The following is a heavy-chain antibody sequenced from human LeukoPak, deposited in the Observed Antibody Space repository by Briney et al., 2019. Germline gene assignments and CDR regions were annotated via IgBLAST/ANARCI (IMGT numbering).Heavy chain of an antibody. CDR2: IKQDGSER. CDR3: ARGLVGASTC. CDR1: GFNFSNYW. D-gene: IGHD1-26*01. J-gene: IGHJ4*02. V-gene: IGHV3-7*01. Sequence: GGSLRLSCAASGFNFSNYWMSWVRQAPGKGLERVANIKQDGSERYYVGSVKGRFSISRDNAKSSLYLQLNSLRAEDTAVYYCARGLVGASTCWGQGTLVTVSS.